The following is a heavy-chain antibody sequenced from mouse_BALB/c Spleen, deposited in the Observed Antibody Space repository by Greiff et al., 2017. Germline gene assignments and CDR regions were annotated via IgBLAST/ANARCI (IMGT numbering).Heavy chain of an antibody. V-gene: IGHV5-6-3*01. CDR3: ARESTMITRYYFDY. CDR1: GFTFSSYG. CDR2: INSNGGST. J-gene: IGHJ2*01. D-gene: IGHD2-4*01. Sequence: EVKLMESGGGLVQPGGSLKLSCAASGFTFSSYGMSWVRQTPDKRLELVATINSNGGSTYYPDSVKGRFTISRDNAKNTLYLQMSSLKSEDTAMYYCARESTMITRYYFDYWGQGTTLTVSS.